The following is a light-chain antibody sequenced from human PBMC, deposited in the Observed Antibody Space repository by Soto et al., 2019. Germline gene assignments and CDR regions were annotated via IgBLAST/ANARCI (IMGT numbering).Light chain of an antibody. CDR2: GAS. Sequence: DIVLTQSPSTLSSSAGERATLSCRASQSISSCLAWYQQKPGQAPRLPIYGASSRATGIPDRFSGSGSGTDFTLTISSLEPEDFAVYYCQQYGSSPLTFGQGTKVDI. J-gene: IGKJ1*01. CDR1: QSISSC. CDR3: QQYGSSPLT. V-gene: IGKV3-20*01.